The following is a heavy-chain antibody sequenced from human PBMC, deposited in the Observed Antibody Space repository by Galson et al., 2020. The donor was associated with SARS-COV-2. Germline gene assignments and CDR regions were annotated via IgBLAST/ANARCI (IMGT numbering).Heavy chain of an antibody. CDR1: GYTFISYG. D-gene: IGHD2-21*02. CDR2: ISGYNGNT. J-gene: IGHJ3*02. CDR3: ARDVCGGDCYDSCDI. Sequence: GESLKISCKASGYTFISYGVSWVRQAPGQGLEWMGWISGYNGNTKYAEKLQGRVIMTTDTSTSTAYMELTSLRSDDTAVYYCARDVCGGDCYDSCDIWGQGTMVTVSA. V-gene: IGHV1-18*01.